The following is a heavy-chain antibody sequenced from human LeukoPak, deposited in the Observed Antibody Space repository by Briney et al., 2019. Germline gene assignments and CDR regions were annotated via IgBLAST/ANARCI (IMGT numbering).Heavy chain of an antibody. CDR1: GFTFSSYW. Sequence: GGSLRLSCAASGFTFSSYWMHWVRQAPGKGLVWVSRINSDGSSTSYADSVKGRFTVSRDNAKNTLYLQMNSLRAEDTAVYYCARGAYGDYGFYAFDIWGQGTMVTVSS. CDR3: ARGAYGDYGFYAFDI. V-gene: IGHV3-74*01. CDR2: INSDGSST. J-gene: IGHJ3*02. D-gene: IGHD4-17*01.